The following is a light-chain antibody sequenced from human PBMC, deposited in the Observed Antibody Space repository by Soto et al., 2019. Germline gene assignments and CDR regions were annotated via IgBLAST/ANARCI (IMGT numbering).Light chain of an antibody. CDR2: DAS. V-gene: IGKV1-33*01. CDR1: QIISNY. J-gene: IGKJ5*01. CDR3: QQYENLPT. Sequence: DFQMTPSPSSLSASIGDRVPITCQAKQIISNYLSWYQQKPGSATKLLIYDASNLEAGVSSRFRGSGSGTDFTFTISRLQPEDIATYYCQQYENLPTFGQGTRLEIK.